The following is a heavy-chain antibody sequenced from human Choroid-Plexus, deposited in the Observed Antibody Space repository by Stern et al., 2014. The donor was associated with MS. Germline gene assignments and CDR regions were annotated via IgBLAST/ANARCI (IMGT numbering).Heavy chain of an antibody. D-gene: IGHD2/OR15-2a*01. Sequence: MQLVESGGGVVQPGRPLRLSCVASGFTLGSCAMHWVRQAPGKGLELLAGVSYDGSNKYNADSVKGRFTISKDNSQNTLYMQMSSLRPEDTAVYYCAKDRQYLTYFFDHWGQGSLVTVSS. J-gene: IGHJ5*02. CDR3: AKDRQYLTYFFDH. CDR2: VSYDGSNK. V-gene: IGHV3-30*18. CDR1: GFTLGSCA.